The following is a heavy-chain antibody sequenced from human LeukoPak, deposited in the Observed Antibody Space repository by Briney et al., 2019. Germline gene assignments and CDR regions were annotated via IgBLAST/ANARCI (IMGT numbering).Heavy chain of an antibody. J-gene: IGHJ5*02. D-gene: IGHD2-21*01. V-gene: IGHV5-51*01. CDR2: IYPGDSDT. CDR1: GYSFTSYW. Sequence: GESLKISCKGSGYSFTSYWIGWVRQMPGKGLEWMGIIYPGDSDTRYSPSFQGQVTISADKSISTAYLQWSSLKASDTAMYYCARTPLPFEPGHGNIVATQYNWFDPWGQGTLVTVSS. CDR3: ARTPLPFEPGHGNIVATQYNWFDP.